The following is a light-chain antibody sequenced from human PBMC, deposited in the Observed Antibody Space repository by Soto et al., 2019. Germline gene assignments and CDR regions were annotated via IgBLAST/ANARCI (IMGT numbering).Light chain of an antibody. CDR2: KAS. CDR3: QQYDSYPYT. V-gene: IGKV1-5*03. J-gene: IGKJ2*01. CDR1: QSISTW. Sequence: DIQMTQSPSTLSASVGDRVTITCRASQSISTWLAWYQQKPGKAPKVLIYKASSLETGVPPRFSGSGSGTEFTLTISSLHPGDFATYYCQQYDSYPYTFGQGTKLEIK.